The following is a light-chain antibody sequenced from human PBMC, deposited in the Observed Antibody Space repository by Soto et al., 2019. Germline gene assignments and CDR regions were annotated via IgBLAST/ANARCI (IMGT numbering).Light chain of an antibody. CDR2: AAS. Sequence: DIQMSQSPSSLSASVGDRVTITCRAAESISRHLNWYQQKPGRAPDLLIYAASTLQNGVPSRFTGSGSGTEFTLIITGLQLEDFATYYCQQDYSTLATFGQVTRPEI. CDR3: QQDYSTLAT. V-gene: IGKV1-39*01. CDR1: ESISRH. J-gene: IGKJ5*01.